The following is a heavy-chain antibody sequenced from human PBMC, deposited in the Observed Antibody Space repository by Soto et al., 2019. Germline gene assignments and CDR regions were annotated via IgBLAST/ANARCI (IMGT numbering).Heavy chain of an antibody. Sequence: CSACRIPVCSNYMSWVRQAPGKVLAWVSVIYSGGRPYYADSVKGRFTISRDTSKNTLYVQMNSLSAEDTDVYYCARRGSWNYYYVIKVWAEGTTEIVTS. CDR1: RIPVCSNY. CDR2: IYSGGRP. V-gene: IGHV3-53*01. CDR3: ARRGSWNYYYVIKV. J-gene: IGHJ6*04. D-gene: IGHD2-15*01.